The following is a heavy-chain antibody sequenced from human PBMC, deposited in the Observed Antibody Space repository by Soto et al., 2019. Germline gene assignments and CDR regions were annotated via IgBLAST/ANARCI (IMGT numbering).Heavy chain of an antibody. D-gene: IGHD3-10*01. J-gene: IGHJ5*02. CDR2: IYWDDDK. V-gene: IGHV2-5*02. CDR3: AHSRALWVRGFMRNWFDP. Sequence: QITLKESGPTLVKPTQTLTLTCTFYGFSLSTSGVGVGWVRQPPGKALEWLALIYWDDDKRYSLSLKSRLTITKDTSKNQVVLTMTIMDPVDTATYYCAHSRALWVRGFMRNWFDPWGQGTLVTVSS. CDR1: GFSLSTSGVG.